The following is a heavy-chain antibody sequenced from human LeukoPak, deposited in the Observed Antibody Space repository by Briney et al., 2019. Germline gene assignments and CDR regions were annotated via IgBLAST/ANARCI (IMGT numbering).Heavy chain of an antibody. CDR2: IYYSGNT. CDR3: ARHRVYDWNYPIWFDP. J-gene: IGHJ5*02. CDR1: GGSIRSSGYY. Sequence: SETLSLTCTVSGGSIRSSGYYWAWIRQPPGKGLESIANIYYSGNTYYNPSLKSRVTIPVDTSKNQFSLKLTSVTAADTAVYYCARHRVYDWNYPIWFDPWGQGTLVTVSS. D-gene: IGHD3-16*01. V-gene: IGHV4-39*01.